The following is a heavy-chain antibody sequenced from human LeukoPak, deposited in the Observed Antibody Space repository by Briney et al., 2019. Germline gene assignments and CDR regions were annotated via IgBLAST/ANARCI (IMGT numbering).Heavy chain of an antibody. J-gene: IGHJ4*02. CDR2: INTKTGSP. CDR1: GGTFSSYA. D-gene: IGHD3-22*01. Sequence: ASVKVSCKASGGTFSSYAMNWVRQAPGQGLEWMGWINTKTGSPMYAQGLTGRFVFSLDTSVSTAYLQISSLRADDTAVYYCAMYYYDNSGGFDYWGQGTLVTVSS. V-gene: IGHV7-4-1*02. CDR3: AMYYYDNSGGFDY.